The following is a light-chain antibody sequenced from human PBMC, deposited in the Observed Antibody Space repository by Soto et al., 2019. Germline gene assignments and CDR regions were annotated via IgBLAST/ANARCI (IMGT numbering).Light chain of an antibody. Sequence: EIVMTQSPATLSVSPGERATLSCRASQSVSNNLAWYQQKPGQAPRLLIYGASTGATGLPARFTGSGSGKEFTLTISSLQSEDFAVYYCQQFNDWPLTFGGGTKVEIK. J-gene: IGKJ4*01. CDR2: GAS. CDR1: QSVSNN. V-gene: IGKV3-15*01. CDR3: QQFNDWPLT.